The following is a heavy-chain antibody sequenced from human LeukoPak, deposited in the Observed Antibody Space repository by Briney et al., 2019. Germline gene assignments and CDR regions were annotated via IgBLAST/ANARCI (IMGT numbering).Heavy chain of an antibody. D-gene: IGHD2-21*02. J-gene: IGHJ4*02. CDR2: ISSSSSYI. Sequence: GGSLRLSCAASGFAFSDYYMSWIRQAPGKGLEWVSSISSSSSYIYYADSVKGRFTISRDNAKNSLYLQMNSLRAEDTAVYYCARGGLAYCGGDCYSADYWGQGTLVTVSS. CDR1: GFAFSDYY. V-gene: IGHV3-11*06. CDR3: ARGGLAYCGGDCYSADY.